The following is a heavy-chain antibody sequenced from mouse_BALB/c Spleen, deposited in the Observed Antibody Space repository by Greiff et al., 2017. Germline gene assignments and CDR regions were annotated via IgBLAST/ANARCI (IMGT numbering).Heavy chain of an antibody. J-gene: IGHJ4*01. CDR2: ISSGGST. D-gene: IGHD1-1*01. CDR3: ARVSYYGSYAMDY. CDR1: GFTFSSYA. Sequence: EVHLVESGGGLVKPGGSLKLSCAASGFTFSSYAMSWVRQTPEKRLEWVASISSGGSTYYPDSVKGRFTISRDNARNILYLQMSSLRSEDTAMYYCARVSYYGSYAMDYWGQGTSVTVSS. V-gene: IGHV5-6-5*01.